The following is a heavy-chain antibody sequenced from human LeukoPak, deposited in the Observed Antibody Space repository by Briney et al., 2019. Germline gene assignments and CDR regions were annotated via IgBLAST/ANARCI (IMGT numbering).Heavy chain of an antibody. CDR3: AKDRIRASGYDSPPRTLYFDY. Sequence: GGSLRLSCTASGFTFSSYGMHWVRQAPGKGLEWVAVILFDGSYIYYADSVKGRFTISRDNSKNTLYLQMNSLRAEDTAVYYCAKDRIRASGYDSPPRTLYFDYWGQGTLVTVSS. CDR2: ILFDGSYI. V-gene: IGHV3-30*18. D-gene: IGHD5-12*01. J-gene: IGHJ4*02. CDR1: GFTFSSYG.